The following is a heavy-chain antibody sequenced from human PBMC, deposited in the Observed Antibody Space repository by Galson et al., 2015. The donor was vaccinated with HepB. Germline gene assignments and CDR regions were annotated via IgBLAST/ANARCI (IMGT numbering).Heavy chain of an antibody. CDR3: ARGRWDGSGSYTKLDY. D-gene: IGHD3-10*01. J-gene: IGHJ4*02. CDR2: ISYDGSNK. Sequence: SLRLSCAASGFTFSSYAMHWVRQAPGKGLEWVAVISYDGSNKYYADSVRGRFTISRDNSKNTLYLQMNSLRAEDTAVYYCARGRWDGSGSYTKLDYWGQGTLVTVSS. CDR1: GFTFSSYA. V-gene: IGHV3-30-3*01.